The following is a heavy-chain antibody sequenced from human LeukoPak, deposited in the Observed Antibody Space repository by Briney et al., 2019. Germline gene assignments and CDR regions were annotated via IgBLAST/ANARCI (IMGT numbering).Heavy chain of an antibody. CDR3: ARVDCSGAGCQALGIDY. CDR2: IYYSGTT. V-gene: IGHV4-59*01. Sequence: SETLSLTCTVSGGSMTNVYRSWIRQPPGKGLEWIGYIYYSGTTSYNPSLKSRVTISVESKNQFSLKLRSVTAADTAVYYCARVDCSGAGCQALGIDYWGQGTLVTVSS. D-gene: IGHD2-15*01. CDR1: GGSMTNVY. J-gene: IGHJ4*02.